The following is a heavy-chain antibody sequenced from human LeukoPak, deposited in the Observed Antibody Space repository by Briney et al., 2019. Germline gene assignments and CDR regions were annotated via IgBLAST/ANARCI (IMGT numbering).Heavy chain of an antibody. D-gene: IGHD6-6*01. CDR1: GTTISSYS. J-gene: IGHJ4*02. CDR3: AKPDRAIAAPGY. CDR2: ISGSGGST. Sequence: GGSLRLSCAASGTTISSYSMNWVRQEPGKVLESISAISGSGGSTYYADSVKGRFTISRDNSKNTLYLQMNSLRAEDTAVYYCAKPDRAIAAPGYWGQGTLVTVSS. V-gene: IGHV3-23*01.